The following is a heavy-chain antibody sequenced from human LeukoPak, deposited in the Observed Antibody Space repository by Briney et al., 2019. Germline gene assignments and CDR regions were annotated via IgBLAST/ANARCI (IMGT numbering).Heavy chain of an antibody. D-gene: IGHD1/OR15-1a*01. CDR1: GDTFSSYA. CDR3: ARSNNVFFAGDH. V-gene: IGHV1-69*01. CDR2: IIPMSGTT. J-gene: IGHJ4*02. Sequence: SVKVSCKASGDTFSSYAFSWVRQAPGQGLEWMGAIIPMSGTTHYAQNFQGRVTITSDESTRTVYLEVTSLRSEDTAMYYCARSNNVFFAGDHWGQGTLVTVSS.